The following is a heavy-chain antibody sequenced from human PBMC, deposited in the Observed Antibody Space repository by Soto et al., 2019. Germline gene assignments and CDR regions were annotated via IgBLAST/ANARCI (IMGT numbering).Heavy chain of an antibody. CDR1: GGSFSGYY. D-gene: IGHD5-12*01. CDR2: IYHSGST. J-gene: IGHJ6*02. Sequence: PSETLSLTCAVYGGSFSGYYWSWIRQPPGKGLEWIGYIYHSGSTYYNPSLKSRVTISVDRSKNQFSLKLSSVTAADTAVYYCARGRYSGYDSTSGYYYYGMDVWGQGIAVTVSS. CDR3: ARGRYSGYDSTSGYYYYGMDV. V-gene: IGHV4-34*01.